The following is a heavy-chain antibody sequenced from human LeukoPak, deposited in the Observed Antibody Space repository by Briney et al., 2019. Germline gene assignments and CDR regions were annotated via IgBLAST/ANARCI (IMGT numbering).Heavy chain of an antibody. V-gene: IGHV3-23*01. J-gene: IGHJ6*02. Sequence: GGSLRLSCAVSKFIFTTYTMTWVRQAPGKGLEWVSSVSRGGASTYYADSVKGRFTISRDSSNNTVYLEMRSLRAEDTAVYYCAKDSYASDVWGQGTTVSVSS. CDR3: AKDSYASDV. D-gene: IGHD6-6*01. CDR1: KFIFTTYT. CDR2: VSRGGAST.